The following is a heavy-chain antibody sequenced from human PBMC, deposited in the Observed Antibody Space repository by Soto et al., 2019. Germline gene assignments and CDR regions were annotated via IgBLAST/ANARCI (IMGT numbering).Heavy chain of an antibody. CDR3: ARHEVDNWSYGFDY. Sequence: QLQLQESGPGLVKPSETLSLTCTVSGGSISSSSYYWGWIRQPPGKGLEWIGSIYYSGSTYYNPSLKSRVTISVDTSKNQFSLKLSSVTAADTAVYYCARHEVDNWSYGFDYWGQGTLVTVSS. CDR2: IYYSGST. D-gene: IGHD1-7*01. J-gene: IGHJ4*02. CDR1: GGSISSSSYY. V-gene: IGHV4-39*01.